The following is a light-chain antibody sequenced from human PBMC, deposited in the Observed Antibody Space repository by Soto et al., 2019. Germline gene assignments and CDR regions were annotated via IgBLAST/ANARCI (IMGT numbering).Light chain of an antibody. CDR2: RNN. Sequence: QAVVTQPPSASGTPGQRVTISCSGSSSNIGSNYVYWYQQLPGTALKLLIYRNNQRPSGVPDRFSGSKSGTSASLAISGLRSEDEADYYCAAWDDSLSGYVVFGGGTKLTVL. J-gene: IGLJ2*01. CDR3: AAWDDSLSGYVV. V-gene: IGLV1-47*01. CDR1: SSNIGSNY.